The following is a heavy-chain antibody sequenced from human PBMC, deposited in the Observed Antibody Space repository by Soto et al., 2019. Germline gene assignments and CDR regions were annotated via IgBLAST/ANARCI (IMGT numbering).Heavy chain of an antibody. V-gene: IGHV3-23*01. CDR1: GFTFSTYA. CDR3: MNLYSYGSGSYYK. J-gene: IGHJ4*02. CDR2: MSGSGGST. Sequence: EVQLLESGGGLVQPGESLRLSCAASGFTFSTYAMSWVRQAPGKGLEWVSGMSGSGGSTYYANSVKGRFTISIDNSKNTLYLQMNSLRAEDTAVYYCMNLYSYGSGSYYKWGQGTLVTVSS. D-gene: IGHD3-10*01.